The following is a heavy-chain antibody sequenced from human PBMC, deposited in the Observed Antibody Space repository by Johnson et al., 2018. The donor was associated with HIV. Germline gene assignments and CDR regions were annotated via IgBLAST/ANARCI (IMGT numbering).Heavy chain of an antibody. Sequence: VQLVESGGGLVQPGGSLRLSCAASAFTFSNYWMNWVRQAPGKGLEWVANIKQDGSERYYVDSVKGRFTISRDNSQNTLFVQMNSLRPEDTAVYFCARDRFGSGRPNAFDIWGQGTMVTVSS. D-gene: IGHD3-10*01. V-gene: IGHV3-7*01. CDR2: IKQDGSER. CDR3: ARDRFGSGRPNAFDI. J-gene: IGHJ3*02. CDR1: AFTFSNYW.